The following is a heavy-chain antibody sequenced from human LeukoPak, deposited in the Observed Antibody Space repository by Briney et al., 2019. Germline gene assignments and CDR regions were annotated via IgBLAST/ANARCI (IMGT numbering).Heavy chain of an antibody. V-gene: IGHV4-38-2*02. CDR1: GYSISSGYY. Sequence: SETLSLTCTVSGYSISSGYYWGWIRQPPGKGLEWIGSIYHSGSTYYNPSLKSRVTISVDTSKNQFSPKLSSVTAADTAVYYCARGRVNSGSYFDYWGQGTLVTVSS. CDR3: ARGRVNSGSYFDY. D-gene: IGHD1-26*01. CDR2: IYHSGST. J-gene: IGHJ4*02.